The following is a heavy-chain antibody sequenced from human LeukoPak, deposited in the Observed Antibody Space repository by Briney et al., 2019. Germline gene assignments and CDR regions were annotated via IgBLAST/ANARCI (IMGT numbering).Heavy chain of an antibody. D-gene: IGHD1-26*01. J-gene: IGHJ6*03. Sequence: SETMSLTCTVSGGSISSYYWSWIQQPPGKGLEWIGYIYYSGSTNYNPSLKSRVTISVDTSKNQFSLKLSSVTAADTAVYYCARAPSGATLPPYYYYYMDVWGKGTTVTVSS. CDR3: ARAPSGATLPPYYYYYMDV. CDR2: IYYSGST. CDR1: GGSISSYY. V-gene: IGHV4-59*01.